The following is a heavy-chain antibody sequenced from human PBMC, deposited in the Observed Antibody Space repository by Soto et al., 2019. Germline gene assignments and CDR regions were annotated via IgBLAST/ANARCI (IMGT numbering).Heavy chain of an antibody. CDR2: INHRGSA. D-gene: IGHD1-26*01. J-gene: IGHJ6*02. V-gene: IGHV4-34*01. Sequence: QVQLQQWGAGLLKPSETLSLTCAVYGGSFRGYYWGWVRQPPGKGLEWVGEINHRGSANYNPSVKSRVTISVDTSKNQFSLKLNSVTAADTAMYYCARGSRVKIPAATGRDYYYHGLDVWAQGTAVTVSS. CDR1: GGSFRGYY. CDR3: ARGSRVKIPAATGRDYYYHGLDV.